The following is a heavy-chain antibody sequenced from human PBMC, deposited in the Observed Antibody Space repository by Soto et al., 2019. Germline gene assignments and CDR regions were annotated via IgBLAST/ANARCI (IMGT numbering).Heavy chain of an antibody. CDR3: SGGVGDAI. Sequence: EEQLVESGGGLVQPGGSLRLTCAVSGFSFRSDWMNWVRQAPGKGLEWVAHTNQDGSEKYYLDSVKGRFTIFRDNGKNSLYLQMNSLRAEDTAVYYCSGGVGDAIWGQGTLVTVSS. D-gene: IGHD1-26*01. J-gene: IGHJ4*02. CDR1: GFSFRSDW. V-gene: IGHV3-7*04. CDR2: TNQDGSEK.